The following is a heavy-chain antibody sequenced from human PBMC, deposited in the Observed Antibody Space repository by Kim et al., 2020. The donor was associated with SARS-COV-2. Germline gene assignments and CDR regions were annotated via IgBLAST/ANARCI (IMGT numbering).Heavy chain of an antibody. V-gene: IGHV1-46*01. J-gene: IGHJ4*02. D-gene: IGHD1-1*01. Sequence: YAQKFQGRVTMTRDPSTSTVYMELSSLRSEDTAVYYCAREGGTDGGGFDYWGQGTLVTVSS. CDR3: AREGGTDGGGFDY.